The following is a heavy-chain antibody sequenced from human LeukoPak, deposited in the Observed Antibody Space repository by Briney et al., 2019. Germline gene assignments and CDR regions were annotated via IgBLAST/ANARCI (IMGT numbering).Heavy chain of an antibody. V-gene: IGHV3-23*01. J-gene: IGHJ4*02. CDR3: AKYHDYGDYVPRRYFDY. Sequence: PGGSLRLSCAASGFTFSSYAMSWVRQAPGKGLEWVSAISGSGGSTYYADSVKGRFTISRDNSKNTLYLQMNSLRAEDTAVYYCAKYHDYGDYVPRRYFDYWGQGTLVTVSS. CDR2: ISGSGGST. CDR1: GFTFSSYA. D-gene: IGHD4-17*01.